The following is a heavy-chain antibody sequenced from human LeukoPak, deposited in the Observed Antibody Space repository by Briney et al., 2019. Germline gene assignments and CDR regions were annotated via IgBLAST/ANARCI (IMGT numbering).Heavy chain of an antibody. D-gene: IGHD6-19*01. J-gene: IGHJ1*01. Sequence: SETLSLTCTVSGGSISSYYWSWIRQPPGKGLEWIGYIYYSGSTNYNPSLRSRVTISVDTSKNQFSLKLSSVTAADTAVYYCARGGWYPESFQHWGQGALVTVSS. CDR1: GGSISSYY. V-gene: IGHV4-59*01. CDR2: IYYSGST. CDR3: ARGGWYPESFQH.